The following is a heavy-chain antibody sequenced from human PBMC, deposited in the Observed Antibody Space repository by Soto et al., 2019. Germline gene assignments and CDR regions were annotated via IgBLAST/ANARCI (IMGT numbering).Heavy chain of an antibody. J-gene: IGHJ5*02. Sequence: GESLKISCRTSGYKFTSSWIAWLRQKPGKGLEWMGIIFPSDSDTRYSPSFQGQVTISANRSTSTVFLQWASLKASDTAVYFCARKDKSGYFNWFDPWGQGTLVTVSS. V-gene: IGHV5-51*01. D-gene: IGHD3-22*01. CDR2: IFPSDSDT. CDR3: ARKDKSGYFNWFDP. CDR1: GYKFTSSW.